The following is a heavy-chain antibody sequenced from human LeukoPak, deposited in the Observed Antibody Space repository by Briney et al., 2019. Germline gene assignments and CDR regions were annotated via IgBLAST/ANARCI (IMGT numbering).Heavy chain of an antibody. V-gene: IGHV4-59*01. CDR2: IYYSGST. CDR1: GGSISSYY. D-gene: IGHD3-10*01. Sequence: SETLSLTCTVSGGSISSYYWSWIRQPPGKGLEWIGYIYYSGSTNYNPSLKSRVTISVDTSKNQFSLKLSSVTAADTAVYYCGRYKPRYGWGSYWYFDYWGQGTLVTVSS. J-gene: IGHJ4*02. CDR3: GRYKPRYGWGSYWYFDY.